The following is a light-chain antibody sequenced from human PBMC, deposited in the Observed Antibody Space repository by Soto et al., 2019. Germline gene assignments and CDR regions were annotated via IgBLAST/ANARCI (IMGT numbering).Light chain of an antibody. J-gene: IGKJ3*01. CDR1: QSGSSY. CDR3: QQYGSSPFT. V-gene: IGKV3-20*01. Sequence: EIVLTQSPGTLSLSPGERATLSCRASQSGSSYLAWYQQQPGQAPRLFIYGASSRATGIPDRFSGSGSGTDFTLTISRLEPEDFAVFYCQQYGSSPFTFGPGTKVDIK. CDR2: GAS.